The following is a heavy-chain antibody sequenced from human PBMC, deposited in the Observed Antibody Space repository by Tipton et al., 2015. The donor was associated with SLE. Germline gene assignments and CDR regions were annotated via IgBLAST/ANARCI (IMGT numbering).Heavy chain of an antibody. J-gene: IGHJ6*02. CDR2: IFYTGST. V-gene: IGHV4-59*01. Sequence: TLSLTCNVSGGSISSYFWTWIRQPPGKGLEWIGHIFYTGSTRYNPSLKSRVTISVDTSKSQIFLSLSSVTAADTAVYYCARDSLNWGSYYHGMDVWGQGTTVTVSS. CDR3: ARDSLNWGSYYHGMDV. D-gene: IGHD3-16*01. CDR1: GGSISSYF.